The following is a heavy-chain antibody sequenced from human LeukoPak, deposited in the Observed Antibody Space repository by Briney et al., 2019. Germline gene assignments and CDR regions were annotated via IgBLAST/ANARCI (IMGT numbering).Heavy chain of an antibody. Sequence: ASVKVSCKASGYTFTCYYMHWVLHAPGQGLEWMGWINPNSGGTNYAQKFQGRVTMTRDTSISTAYMELSRLRSDDTAVYYCARDMGSRGSLYDYWGQGTLVTVSS. CDR1: GYTFTCYY. CDR3: ARDMGSRGSLYDY. V-gene: IGHV1-2*02. CDR2: INPNSGGT. J-gene: IGHJ4*02. D-gene: IGHD3-22*01.